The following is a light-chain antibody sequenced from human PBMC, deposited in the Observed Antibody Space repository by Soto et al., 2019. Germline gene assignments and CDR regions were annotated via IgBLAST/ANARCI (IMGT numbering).Light chain of an antibody. CDR3: QQYENLPT. Sequence: IQMTQSPSTLSASVGDRVTITSRASQSISTWLAWYQQKPGKAPKLLIYDASNLEAGVPSRFRGSGSGTDFTFTISRLQPEDIATYYCQQYENLPTFGQGTRLEIK. CDR2: DAS. V-gene: IGKV1-33*01. CDR1: QSISTW. J-gene: IGKJ5*01.